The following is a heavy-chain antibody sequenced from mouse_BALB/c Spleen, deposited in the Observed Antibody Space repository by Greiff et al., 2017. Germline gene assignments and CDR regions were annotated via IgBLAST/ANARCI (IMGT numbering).Heavy chain of an antibody. Sequence: VKLMESGPELVKPGASVRISCKASGYTFTSYYIHWVKQRPGQGLEWIGWIYPGNVNTKYNEKFKGKATLTADKSSSTAYMQLSSLTSEDSAVYFCAREERGSWFAYWGQGTLVTVSA. CDR2: IYPGNVNT. J-gene: IGHJ3*01. D-gene: IGHD3-1*01. V-gene: IGHV1S56*01. CDR1: GYTFTSYY. CDR3: AREERGSWFAY.